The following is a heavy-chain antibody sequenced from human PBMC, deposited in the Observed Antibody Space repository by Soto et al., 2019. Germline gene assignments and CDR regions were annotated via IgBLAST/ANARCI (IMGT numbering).Heavy chain of an antibody. Sequence: EVQLVESGGGVVQPVGSLRISCVASGFTLGNFWMSWVRQAPGKGLEWVASMKEDGSEKYYVASVSGRFTISRDNARNSLYLQMNRLRVEDTAVYYCARDGGMAIFGVDQTRFEYWGQGTLVTVSS. CDR2: MKEDGSEK. J-gene: IGHJ4*02. V-gene: IGHV3-7*01. CDR1: GFTLGNFW. CDR3: ARDGGMAIFGVDQTRFEY. D-gene: IGHD3-3*01.